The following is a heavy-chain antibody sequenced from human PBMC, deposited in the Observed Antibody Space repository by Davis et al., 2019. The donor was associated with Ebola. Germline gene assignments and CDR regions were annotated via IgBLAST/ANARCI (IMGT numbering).Heavy chain of an antibody. CDR3: ARHGIGYCSSTSCYHLLHYYGMDV. CDR1: GGSFSGYY. Sequence: SQTLSLTCAVYGGSFSGYYWSWIRQPPGKGLEWIGEINHSGSTNYNPSLKSRVTISVDTSKNQFSLKLSSVTAADTAVYYCARHGIGYCSSTSCYHLLHYYGMDVWGQGTTVTVSS. D-gene: IGHD2-2*01. CDR2: INHSGST. V-gene: IGHV4-34*01. J-gene: IGHJ6*02.